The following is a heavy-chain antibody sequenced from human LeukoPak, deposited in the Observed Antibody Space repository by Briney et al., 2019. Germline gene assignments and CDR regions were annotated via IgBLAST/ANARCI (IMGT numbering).Heavy chain of an antibody. CDR1: GFTFSSYS. D-gene: IGHD3-10*01. V-gene: IGHV3-21*01. Sequence: PGGSLRLPCAASGFTFSSYSMNWVRQAPGKGLEWVSSISSSSSYIYYADSVKGRFTISRDNAKNSLYLQMNSLRAEDTAVYYCARDRRYYGSGSYGVYWYYGMDVWGQGTTVTVSS. CDR2: ISSSSSYI. CDR3: ARDRRYYGSGSYGVYWYYGMDV. J-gene: IGHJ6*02.